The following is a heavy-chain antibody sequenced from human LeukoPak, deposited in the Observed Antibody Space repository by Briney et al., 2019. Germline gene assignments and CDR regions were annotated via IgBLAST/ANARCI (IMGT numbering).Heavy chain of an antibody. J-gene: IGHJ4*02. Sequence: GGSLRLSYAASGFTVSSNYMSWVRQAPGKGLEWVSVIYSGGSTYYADSVKGRFTISRDNSKNTLYLQMNSLRAEDTAVYYCARVWSLYYFDYWGQGTLVTVSS. D-gene: IGHD1-26*01. CDR1: GFTVSSNY. V-gene: IGHV3-66*02. CDR3: ARVWSLYYFDY. CDR2: IYSGGST.